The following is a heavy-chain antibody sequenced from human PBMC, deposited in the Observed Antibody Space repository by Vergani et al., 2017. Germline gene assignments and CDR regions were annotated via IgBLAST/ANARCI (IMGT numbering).Heavy chain of an antibody. CDR3: ARDPLFLAPDNYFDA. D-gene: IGHD3-3*01. Sequence: QVHLMQSGAEVKKPGASVTVSCKASGYTFIGFFIHWVRQAPGHGLEWMGWINPNTGETTYSQGSQGRVMMTLDTSTSTVFVELRSLNFDDTAIYYCARDPLFLAPDNYFDAWGQGTLVTVSS. CDR2: INPNTGET. CDR1: GYTFIGFF. V-gene: IGHV1-2*02. J-gene: IGHJ5*02.